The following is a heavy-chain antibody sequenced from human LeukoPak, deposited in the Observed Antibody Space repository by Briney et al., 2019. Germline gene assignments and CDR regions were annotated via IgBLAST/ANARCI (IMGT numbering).Heavy chain of an antibody. J-gene: IGHJ6*04. Sequence: GGSLRLSCAASGLTFSSYGMHWVRQAPGKGLEWVAVIWYDGSNKYYADSVKGRFTIYRDNSKNTLYLQMNSLRAEDTAVYYCARVGPYCSSTSCPSDDYGMDVWGKGTTVTVSS. CDR2: IWYDGSNK. CDR1: GLTFSSYG. CDR3: ARVGPYCSSTSCPSDDYGMDV. V-gene: IGHV3-33*01. D-gene: IGHD2-2*01.